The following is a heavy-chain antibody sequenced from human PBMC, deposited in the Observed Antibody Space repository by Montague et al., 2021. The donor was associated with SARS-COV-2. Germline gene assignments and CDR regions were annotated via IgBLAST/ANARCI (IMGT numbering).Heavy chain of an antibody. CDR3: AKSLSGWDSFDY. D-gene: IGHD6-19*01. J-gene: IGHJ4*02. CDR1: GFTFSSYA. Sequence: SLRLSCAASGFTFSSYAMHWVRQAPGKGLEWVAVISYDGSNKYYADSVKGRFTISRDNSKNTLYLQMNSLRAEDTALYYCAKSLSGWDSFDYWGQGTLVTASS. V-gene: IGHV3-30*04. CDR2: ISYDGSNK.